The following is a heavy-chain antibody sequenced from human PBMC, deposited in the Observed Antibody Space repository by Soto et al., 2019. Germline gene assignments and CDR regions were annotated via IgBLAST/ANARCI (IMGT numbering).Heavy chain of an antibody. D-gene: IGHD3-10*01. V-gene: IGHV4-61*01. CDR3: ARDPHNYPH. J-gene: IGHJ1*01. CDR2: IYHSGNT. Sequence: SETLSLTCTVSGGSISSSSYYLSWIRPAPGKGLEWIGYIYHSGNTNYNPSLKSRVTISLDTSKNQFSLKLSSVTAADTAVYYCARDPHNYPHWGQGTLVTVSS. CDR1: GGSISSSSYY.